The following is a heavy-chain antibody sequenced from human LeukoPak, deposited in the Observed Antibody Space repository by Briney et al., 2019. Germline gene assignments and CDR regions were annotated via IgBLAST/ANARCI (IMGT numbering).Heavy chain of an antibody. Sequence: GGSLRLSCAASGFTFSGYGMHWVRQAPGKGLEWVAFIRYDGSNKYYADSVKGRFTISRDNSKNTLYLQMNSLRAEDTAVYYCAKDVGRVGAPDYWSQGTLVTVSS. CDR3: AKDVGRVGAPDY. V-gene: IGHV3-30*02. CDR2: IRYDGSNK. CDR1: GFTFSGYG. D-gene: IGHD1-26*01. J-gene: IGHJ4*02.